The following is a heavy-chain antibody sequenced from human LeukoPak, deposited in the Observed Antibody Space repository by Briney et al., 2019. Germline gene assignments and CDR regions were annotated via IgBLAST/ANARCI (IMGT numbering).Heavy chain of an antibody. CDR1: GYTFTGYY. CDR2: INPNSGGT. Sequence: ASVKVSCKASGYTFTGYYMHWVRQAPGQGLEWMGWINPNSGGTNYAQKFQGRVTMTKDTSISTAYMELSRLRSDDTAVYYCARGEGLRFPFWDYWGQGTLVTVSS. CDR3: ARGEGLRFPFWDY. J-gene: IGHJ4*02. V-gene: IGHV1-2*02. D-gene: IGHD5-12*01.